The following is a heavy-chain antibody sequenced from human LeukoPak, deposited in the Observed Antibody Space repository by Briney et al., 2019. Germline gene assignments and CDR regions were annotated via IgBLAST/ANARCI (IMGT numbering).Heavy chain of an antibody. CDR2: VYYSGST. D-gene: IGHD4/OR15-4a*01. Sequence: SETLSLTCTVSGRSISHYYWSSIRQPPGKGLEWVGYVYYSGSTSYNPSLKSRVTISVDTSKNQFSLKLSSMTAADTAVYYCTREAMVIGQSWYFDLWGRGTLVTVSS. J-gene: IGHJ2*01. CDR1: GRSISHYY. V-gene: IGHV4-59*01. CDR3: TREAMVIGQSWYFDL.